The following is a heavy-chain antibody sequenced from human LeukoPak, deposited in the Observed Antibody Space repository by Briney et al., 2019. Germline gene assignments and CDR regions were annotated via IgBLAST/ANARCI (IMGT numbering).Heavy chain of an antibody. CDR3: ATFSADRFDP. D-gene: IGHD2/OR15-2a*01. CDR2: INHSGST. Sequence: SETLSLTCAVYGGSFSGYYWSWIRQPPGKGLEWIGEINHSGSTNYNPSLKSRVTISVDTSKNQFSLKLSSVTAADTAVYYCATFSADRFDPWGQGTLVAVSS. CDR1: GGSFSGYY. J-gene: IGHJ5*02. V-gene: IGHV4-34*01.